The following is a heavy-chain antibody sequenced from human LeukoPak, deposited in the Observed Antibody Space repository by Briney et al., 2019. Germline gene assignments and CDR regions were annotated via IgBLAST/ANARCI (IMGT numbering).Heavy chain of an antibody. CDR3: ARGYSSGWLYDY. V-gene: IGHV3-20*04. CDR1: GFTFDDYG. J-gene: IGHJ4*02. Sequence: GGSLRLPCAASGFTFDDYGMSWVRQAPGKGLEWVSGINWNGGSTGYADSVKGRFTISRDNAKNSLYLQMNSLRAEDTALYYCARGYSSGWLYDYWGQGTLVTVSS. CDR2: INWNGGST. D-gene: IGHD6-19*01.